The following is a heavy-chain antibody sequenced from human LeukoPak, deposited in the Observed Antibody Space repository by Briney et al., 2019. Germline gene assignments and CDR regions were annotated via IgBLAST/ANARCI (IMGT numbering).Heavy chain of an antibody. Sequence: PSETLSLTCTVSGGSISIGIYYWSCIRQHPGEGLEWIGYIYDSGSTYYNPSLKSRVTISVDTSKNQFSLNLTAVTAADTAVYYCAIIVVPGTLDYWGQGTLVTVSS. V-gene: IGHV4-31*03. CDR3: AIIVVPGTLDY. CDR1: GGSISIGIYY. J-gene: IGHJ4*02. CDR2: IYDSGST. D-gene: IGHD6-19*01.